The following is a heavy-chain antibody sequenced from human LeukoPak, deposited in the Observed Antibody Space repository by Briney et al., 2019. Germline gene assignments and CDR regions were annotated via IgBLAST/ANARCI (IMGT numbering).Heavy chain of an antibody. CDR2: IYYSGST. Sequence: PSETLSLTCTVSGYSISSGYYWGWIRQPPGKALEWIGYIYYSGSTNYNPSLKSRVTISVDTSKNQLSLKLSSVTAADTAVYYCARGDDESDLSYFDYWGQGTLVTVSS. CDR3: ARGDDESDLSYFDY. J-gene: IGHJ4*02. V-gene: IGHV4-61*01. D-gene: IGHD2/OR15-2a*01. CDR1: GYSISSGYY.